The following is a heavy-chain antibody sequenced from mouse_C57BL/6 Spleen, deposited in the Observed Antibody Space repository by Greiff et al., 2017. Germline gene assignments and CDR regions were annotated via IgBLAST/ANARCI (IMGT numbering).Heavy chain of an antibody. V-gene: IGHV1-22*01. CDR2: INPNNGGT. CDR1: GYPFTDYN. D-gene: IGHD2-12*01. J-gene: IGHJ3*01. Sequence: EVQLQQSGPELVKPGASVKMSCKASGYPFTDYNMHWVKQSHGKSLEWIGYINPNNGGTSFNQKFKGKATLTVNKSSSTAYMELRSLTSEDSAVYYCAGTYRFWFADWGKGTLVTVSA. CDR3: AGTYRFWFAD.